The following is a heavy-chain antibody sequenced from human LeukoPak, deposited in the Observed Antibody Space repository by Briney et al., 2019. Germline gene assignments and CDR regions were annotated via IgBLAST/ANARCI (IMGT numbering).Heavy chain of an antibody. J-gene: IGHJ4*02. D-gene: IGHD2-15*01. V-gene: IGHV4-34*01. Sequence: PSETLSLTCAVYGGSFSGYYWSWIRQPPGKGLEWIGEINHSGSTNYNPSLKSRVTISVDTSKNQFSLKLSSVTAADTAVYYCARDRARWSQSYYFDYWGQGTLVTVFS. CDR1: GGSFSGYY. CDR3: ARDRARWSQSYYFDY. CDR2: INHSGST.